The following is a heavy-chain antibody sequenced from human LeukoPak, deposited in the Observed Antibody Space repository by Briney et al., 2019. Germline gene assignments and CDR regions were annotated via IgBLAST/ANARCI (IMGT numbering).Heavy chain of an antibody. CDR3: AGSWSPYDAFDI. J-gene: IGHJ3*02. V-gene: IGHV3-30*03. CDR1: GFTFSSYG. CDR2: ISYDGSNK. D-gene: IGHD6-13*01. Sequence: GGSLRLSCAASGFTFSSYGMHWVRQAPGKGLEWVAVISYDGSNKYYADSVKGRFTISRDNAKNSLYLQMNSLRAEDTAVYYCAGSWSPYDAFDIWGQGTMVSVSS.